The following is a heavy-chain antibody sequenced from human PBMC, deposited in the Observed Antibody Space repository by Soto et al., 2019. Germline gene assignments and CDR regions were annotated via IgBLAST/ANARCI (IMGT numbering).Heavy chain of an antibody. D-gene: IGHD3-22*01. J-gene: IGHJ4*02. Sequence: GESLKISCKGSGYTFAGYWITWVRQKPGKGLEWMGRIDPSDSQTYYSPSFRGHVTISATKSITTVFLQWSSLRASDTAMYYCARQIYDSDTGPNFQYYFDSWGQGTPVTVSS. CDR2: IDPSDSQT. V-gene: IGHV5-10-1*01. CDR1: GYTFAGYW. CDR3: ARQIYDSDTGPNFQYYFDS.